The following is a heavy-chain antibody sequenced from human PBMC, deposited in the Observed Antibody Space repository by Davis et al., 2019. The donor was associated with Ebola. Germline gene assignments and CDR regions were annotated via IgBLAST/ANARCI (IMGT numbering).Heavy chain of an antibody. V-gene: IGHV3-64D*08. D-gene: IGHD4-17*01. CDR2: ISSNGGST. CDR3: VKERERKGYGDYHYYGMDV. J-gene: IGHJ6*02. CDR1: GFTFSSYA. Sequence: PGGSLRLSCSASGFTFSSYAMHWVRQAPGKGLEYVSAISSNGGSTYYADSVKGRFTISRDNSKNTLYLQMSSLRAEDTAVYYCVKERERKGYGDYHYYGMDVWGQGTTVTVSS.